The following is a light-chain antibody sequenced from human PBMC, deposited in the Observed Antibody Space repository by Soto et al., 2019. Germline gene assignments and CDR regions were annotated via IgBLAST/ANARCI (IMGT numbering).Light chain of an antibody. Sequence: DIQMTQAHSTLSASLGDRVSIAGRASHSSSSWLAWYQQKPGKAPKLLIYKASSLESGIPSRFSGSGSGTDFTLTISSLQPEDFATYYCLQSYRTPLTFGGGTKVDIK. CDR3: LQSYRTPLT. V-gene: IGKV1-5*03. CDR1: HSSSSW. J-gene: IGKJ4*01. CDR2: KAS.